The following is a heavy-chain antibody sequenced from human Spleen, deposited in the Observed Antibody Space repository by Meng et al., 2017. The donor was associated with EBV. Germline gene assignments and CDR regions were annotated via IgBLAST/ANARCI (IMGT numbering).Heavy chain of an antibody. CDR3: ARDEGYSSGYWFDP. J-gene: IGHJ5*02. CDR2: IIPIFGTA. D-gene: IGHD6-19*01. Sequence: QVQLVQAGAGVKKPGSWVKGSCKASGGTFSSYAISWVRQAPGQGLEWMGGIIPIFGTANYAQKFQGRVTITADKSTSTAYMELSSLRSEDTAVYYCARDEGYSSGYWFDPWGQGTLVTVSS. V-gene: IGHV1-69*06. CDR1: GGTFSSYA.